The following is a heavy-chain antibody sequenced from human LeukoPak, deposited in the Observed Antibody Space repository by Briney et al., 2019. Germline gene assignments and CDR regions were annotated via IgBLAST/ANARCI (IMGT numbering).Heavy chain of an antibody. CDR1: GFIFSNYG. Sequence: GGSLRLSCAASGFIFSNYGMHWVRQAPGKGLEWVSYISSSGSTIYYADSVKGRFTISRDNAKNSLYLQMNSLRAEDTAVYYCARTYSSSWYGGKNAFDIWGQGTMVTVSS. V-gene: IGHV3-48*04. CDR3: ARTYSSSWYGGKNAFDI. J-gene: IGHJ3*02. CDR2: ISSSGSTI. D-gene: IGHD6-13*01.